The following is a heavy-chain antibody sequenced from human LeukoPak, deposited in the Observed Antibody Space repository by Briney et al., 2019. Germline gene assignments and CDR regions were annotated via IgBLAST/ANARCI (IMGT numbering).Heavy chain of an antibody. J-gene: IGHJ4*01. CDR3: ASNDYDFWSGRLGDY. CDR2: INHSGNT. V-gene: IGHV4-34*01. Sequence: ETLSLTCAVYGGSFNGCYGRWIRKPREGGREWIGEINHSGNTNYNPSLKRRVTISVDTSKNQFSLKLSSVPAADTAVYYCASNDYDFWSGRLGDYWGHGTLVTVS. D-gene: IGHD3-3*01. CDR1: GGSFNGCY.